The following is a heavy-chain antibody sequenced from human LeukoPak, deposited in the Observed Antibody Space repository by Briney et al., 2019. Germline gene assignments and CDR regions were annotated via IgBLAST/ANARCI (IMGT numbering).Heavy chain of an antibody. D-gene: IGHD6-13*01. CDR2: IRDSGDST. Sequence: GSLRLSCAASGFTFSSYAMSWVRQAPGKGLEWVSGIRDSGDSTYYADSVKGRFTISRDNSKSTLYMQMNSLRAEDTALYYRAKARGYSSSSSFDYWGQGTLVTVSS. CDR1: GFTFSSYA. J-gene: IGHJ4*02. V-gene: IGHV3-23*01. CDR3: AKARGYSSSSSFDY.